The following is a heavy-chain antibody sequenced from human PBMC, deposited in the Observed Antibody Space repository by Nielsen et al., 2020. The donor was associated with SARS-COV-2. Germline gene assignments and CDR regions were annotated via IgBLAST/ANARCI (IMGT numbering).Heavy chain of an antibody. J-gene: IGHJ5*02. CDR2: IIPILGIA. V-gene: IGHV1-69*04. D-gene: IGHD6-13*01. CDR1: GGTFSSYA. Sequence: SVKVSCKASGGTFSSYAISWVRQAPGQGLEWMGRIIPILGIANYAQKFQGRVTITADKSTSTAYMELSSLRSEDTAVYYCARKEAAAGTSEWFDPWGQGTLVTVSS. CDR3: ARKEAAAGTSEWFDP.